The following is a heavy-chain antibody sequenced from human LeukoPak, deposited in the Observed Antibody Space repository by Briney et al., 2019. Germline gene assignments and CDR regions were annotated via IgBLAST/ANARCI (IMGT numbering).Heavy chain of an antibody. D-gene: IGHD1-26*01. CDR3: ARDVGGSLDY. J-gene: IGHJ4*02. Sequence: GGSLRLSCAASGFTFRSYWMAWVRQAPGKGLEWVANIKEDESAKHQADSVKGRFTISRDNAQNSVYLQMSSLRGEDTAVYYCARDVGGSLDYWGQGTLVTVSS. CDR1: GFTFRSYW. V-gene: IGHV3-7*01. CDR2: IKEDESAK.